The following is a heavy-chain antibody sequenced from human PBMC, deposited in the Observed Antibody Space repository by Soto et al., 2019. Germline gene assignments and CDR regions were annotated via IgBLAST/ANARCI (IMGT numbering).Heavy chain of an antibody. Sequence: ESGGGVVQPGRSLRLSCAASGFTFSSYAMHWVRQAPGKGLEWVAVISYDGSNKYYADSVKSRFTISRDNSKNTLYLQMNSLRAEDTAVYYCAREIALQHYYYYGMDVWGQGTTVTVSS. V-gene: IGHV3-30-3*01. J-gene: IGHJ6*02. CDR2: ISYDGSNK. CDR1: GFTFSSYA. D-gene: IGHD3-22*01. CDR3: AREIALQHYYYYGMDV.